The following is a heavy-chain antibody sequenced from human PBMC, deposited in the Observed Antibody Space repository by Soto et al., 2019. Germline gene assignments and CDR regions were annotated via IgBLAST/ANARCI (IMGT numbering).Heavy chain of an antibody. J-gene: IGHJ6*02. V-gene: IGHV1-46*01. CDR2: INPSGGST. D-gene: IGHD3-3*01. CDR3: ARDQGITTFGVYSMYYYGMDV. Sequence: ASVKVSCKASGYTFTSYYMHWVRQAPGQGLEWMGIINPSGGSTSYAQKFQGRVTMTRDTSTSTAYMDPRSLRSDDTAVYYCARDQGITTFGVYSMYYYGMDVWGQGTTVTVSS. CDR1: GYTFTSYY.